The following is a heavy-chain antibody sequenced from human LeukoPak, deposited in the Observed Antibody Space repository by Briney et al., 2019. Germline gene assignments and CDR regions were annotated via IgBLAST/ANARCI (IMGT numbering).Heavy chain of an antibody. CDR3: ARTCGGDCYIPGSPGASDI. V-gene: IGHV1-46*01. Sequence: ASVKVSCKASGYTFTSYYMHWVRQAPGQGLEWMGIINPSGGSTSYAQKFQGRVTMTRDTSTSTVYMELSSLRSEDTAVYYCARTCGGDCYIPGSPGASDIWGQGTMVTVSS. CDR1: GYTFTSYY. D-gene: IGHD2-21*02. J-gene: IGHJ3*02. CDR2: INPSGGST.